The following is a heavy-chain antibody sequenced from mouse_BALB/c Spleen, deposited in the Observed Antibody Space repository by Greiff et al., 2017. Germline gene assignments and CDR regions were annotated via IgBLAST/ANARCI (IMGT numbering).Heavy chain of an antibody. V-gene: IGHV1-14*01. J-gene: IGHJ4*01. CDR2: INPYNDGT. CDR3: AKDYDGYIYAMDY. CDR1: GYTFTSYV. D-gene: IGHD2-3*01. Sequence: EVQLQQSGPELVKPGASVKMSCKASGYTFTSYVMHWVKQKPGQGLEWIGYINPYNDGTKYNEKFKGKATLTSDKSSSTAYMELSSLTSEDSAVYYCAKDYDGYIYAMDYWGQGTSVTVSS.